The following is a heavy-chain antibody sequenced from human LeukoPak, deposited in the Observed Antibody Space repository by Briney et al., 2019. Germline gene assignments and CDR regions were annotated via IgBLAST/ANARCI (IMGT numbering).Heavy chain of an antibody. J-gene: IGHJ4*02. CDR2: ISAYNGNT. D-gene: IGHD3-16*02. CDR3: AADLDVWGSYRLDY. V-gene: IGHV1-18*01. CDR1: GYTFTSYG. Sequence: ASVKVSCKASGYTFTSYGISWVRQAPGQGLEWMGWISAYNGNTNYAQKLQERVTITRDMSTSTAYMELSSLRSEDTAVYYCAADLDVWGSYRLDYWGQGTLVTVSS.